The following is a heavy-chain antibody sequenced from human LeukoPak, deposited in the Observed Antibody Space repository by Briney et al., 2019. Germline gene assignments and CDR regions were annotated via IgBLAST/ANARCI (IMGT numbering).Heavy chain of an antibody. CDR1: GYTLTELS. V-gene: IGHV1-24*01. J-gene: IGHJ6*04. CDR2: FDPEDGET. CDR3: ATDLSYGMDV. Sequence: ASVKVACKVSGYTLTELSMHWVRQAPGKGLEWMGGFDPEDGETIYAQKFQGRVTMTEDTSTDTAYMGLSSLRSEDTAVYYCATDLSYGMDVWGKGTTVTVSS.